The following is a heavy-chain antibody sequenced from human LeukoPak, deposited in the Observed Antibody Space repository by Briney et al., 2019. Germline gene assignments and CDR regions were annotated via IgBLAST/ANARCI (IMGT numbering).Heavy chain of an antibody. V-gene: IGHV4-61*01. Sequence: SETLSLTCTVSGVSSSSSSYYWSWIRQPPGKGLEWIGYIYYSGSTNYNPSLKSRVTISVDTSKNQFSLKLSSVTAADTAVYYCARGEAAGGSDYWGQGTLVTVSS. J-gene: IGHJ4*02. CDR3: ARGEAAGGSDY. CDR1: GVSSSSSSYY. D-gene: IGHD6-13*01. CDR2: IYYSGST.